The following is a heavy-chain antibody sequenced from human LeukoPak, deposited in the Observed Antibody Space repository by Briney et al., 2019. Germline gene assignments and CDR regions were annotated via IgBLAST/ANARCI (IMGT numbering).Heavy chain of an antibody. CDR1: GYTFTSYY. CDR3: ARDRDWGSSDPFDY. V-gene: IGHV1-46*01. CDR2: INPGRGNT. D-gene: IGHD7-27*01. J-gene: IGHJ4*02. Sequence: ASVKVSCKASGYTFTSYYMHWVRQVPGQGLEWMGIINPGRGNTNYAQNFHGRVTLTRDTSTSTIHMELSSLRSEDTAVYYCARDRDWGSSDPFDYWGQGTLVTVSS.